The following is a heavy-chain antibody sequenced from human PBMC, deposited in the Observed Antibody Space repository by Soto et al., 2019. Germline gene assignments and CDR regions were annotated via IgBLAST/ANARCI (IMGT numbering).Heavy chain of an antibody. D-gene: IGHD1-26*01. CDR1: GGSISSYY. V-gene: IGHV4-59*01. J-gene: IGHJ6*02. CDR2: IYYSGST. Sequence: QVQLQESGPGLVKPSETLSLTCTVSGGSISSYYWSWIRQPPGKGLEWIGYIYYSGSTNYNPSLKGRVTISVDTSKTQFSLKLSSVTAADTAVYYCARVRIVGATSYYYYYYGMDVWGQGTTVTVSS. CDR3: ARVRIVGATSYYYYYYGMDV.